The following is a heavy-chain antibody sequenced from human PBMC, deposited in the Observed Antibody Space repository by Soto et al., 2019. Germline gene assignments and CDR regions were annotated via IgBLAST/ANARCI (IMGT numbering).Heavy chain of an antibody. V-gene: IGHV4-39*01. CDR2: IYYSGST. J-gene: IGHJ6*03. Sequence: SETLSLTCTVSGGSISSSSYYWGWIRQPPGKGLEWIGSIYYSGSTYYNPSLKSRVTISVDTSKNQFSLKLSSVTAADTAVYYCARLIWSPCSSTSCGGYYYYYMDVWGKGTTVTVS. D-gene: IGHD2-2*01. CDR1: GGSISSSSYY. CDR3: ARLIWSPCSSTSCGGYYYYYMDV.